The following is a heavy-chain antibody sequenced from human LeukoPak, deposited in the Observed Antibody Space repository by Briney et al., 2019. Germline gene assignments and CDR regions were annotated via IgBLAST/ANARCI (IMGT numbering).Heavy chain of an antibody. D-gene: IGHD2-15*01. V-gene: IGHV1-46*01. CDR1: GYTFTSYY. CDR2: INPSGGST. Sequence: ASVKVSCKASGYTFTSYYMHWARQAPGQGLEWMGIINPSGGSTSYAQKFQGRVTMTRDTSTSTVYMELSSLRSGDTAVYYCARASSGGRRIDYWGQGTLITVSS. CDR3: ARASSGGRRIDY. J-gene: IGHJ4*02.